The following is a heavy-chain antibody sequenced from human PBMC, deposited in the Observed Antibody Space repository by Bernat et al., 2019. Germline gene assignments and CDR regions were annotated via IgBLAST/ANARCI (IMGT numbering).Heavy chain of an antibody. Sequence: EVQLVESGGGLVQPGGSLRLSCAASGFTFSSYWMSWVRQAPGKGREWVANIKQDGSEKYYVDSVKGRFTISRDNAKNSLYLQMNSLRAEDTAVYYCARDIRYYYDSSGYPPLRTDWFDPWGQGTLVTVSS. CDR2: IKQDGSEK. CDR1: GFTFSSYW. V-gene: IGHV3-7*01. CDR3: ARDIRYYYDSSGYPPLRTDWFDP. D-gene: IGHD3-22*01. J-gene: IGHJ5*02.